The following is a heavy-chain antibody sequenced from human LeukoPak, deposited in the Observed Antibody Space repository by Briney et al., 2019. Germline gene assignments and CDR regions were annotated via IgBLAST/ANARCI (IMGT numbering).Heavy chain of an antibody. CDR3: ARGYYDSSGYENWFDP. V-gene: IGHV4-34*01. J-gene: IGHJ5*02. D-gene: IGHD3-22*01. CDR1: GGSFSGYY. CDR2: INHSGST. Sequence: SETLSLTCAVYGGSFSGYYWSWIRQPPGKGLEWIGEINHSGSTNYNPSLKSRVTISVDRSKNQFSLKLSSVTAADTAVYYCARGYYDSSGYENWFDPWGQGTLVTVSS.